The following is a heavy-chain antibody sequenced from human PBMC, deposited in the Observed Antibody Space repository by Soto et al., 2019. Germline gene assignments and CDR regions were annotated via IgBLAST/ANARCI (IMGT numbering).Heavy chain of an antibody. Sequence: SVKVSCKASGGTFSSYAISWVRQAPGQGLEWMGGIIPIFGTANYAQKFQGRVTITADESTSTAYMELSSLRSEDTAVYYCARDPPLDYGDYYYGMDVWGQGTTVTVSS. V-gene: IGHV1-69*13. CDR2: IIPIFGTA. D-gene: IGHD3-10*01. CDR3: ARDPPLDYGDYYYGMDV. J-gene: IGHJ6*02. CDR1: GGTFSSYA.